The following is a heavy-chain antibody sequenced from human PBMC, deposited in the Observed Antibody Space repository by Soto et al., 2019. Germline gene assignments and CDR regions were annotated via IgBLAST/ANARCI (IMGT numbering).Heavy chain of an antibody. CDR2: ISAYNGNT. Sequence: ASVKVSCKASGYTSTSHGISWVRQPPGQGLEWMGWISAYNGNTNYAQKLQGRVTMTTDTSTSRAYMELRSLRSDDTAVYYCAREGGYYDSSRYYGYWGQGSLVTVSS. V-gene: IGHV1-18*01. CDR3: AREGGYYDSSRYYGY. D-gene: IGHD3-22*01. CDR1: GYTSTSHG. J-gene: IGHJ4*02.